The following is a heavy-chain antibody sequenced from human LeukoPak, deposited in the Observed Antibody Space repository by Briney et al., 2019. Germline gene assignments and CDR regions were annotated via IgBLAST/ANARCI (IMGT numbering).Heavy chain of an antibody. J-gene: IGHJ4*02. CDR2: INPSDGTT. Sequence: ASVKVSCKASGYTFTSYFMHWVRQAPGQGLEWMGIINPSDGTTTYAQKFQGRVTMTRDTSTSTVYMELSSLSSEETAVYYCTRDSVITFGGPKRSYYFNYWGQGTLFTVSS. D-gene: IGHD3-16*01. CDR1: GYTFTSYF. V-gene: IGHV1-46*01. CDR3: TRDSVITFGGPKRSYYFNY.